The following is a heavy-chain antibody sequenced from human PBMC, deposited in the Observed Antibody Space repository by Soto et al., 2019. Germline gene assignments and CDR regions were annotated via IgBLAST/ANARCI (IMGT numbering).Heavy chain of an antibody. CDR3: ARFSQPRSQNFVVVPAAIYAFDI. CDR1: GGSISSYY. D-gene: IGHD2-2*01. Sequence: QVQLQESGPGLVKPSETLSLTCTVSGGSISSYYWSWIRQPPGKGLEWIGYIYYSGSTNYNPSLKSRVTISVDTSKNQFSLKLSSVTAADTAVYYCARFSQPRSQNFVVVPAAIYAFDIWGQGTMVTVSS. V-gene: IGHV4-59*01. CDR2: IYYSGST. J-gene: IGHJ3*02.